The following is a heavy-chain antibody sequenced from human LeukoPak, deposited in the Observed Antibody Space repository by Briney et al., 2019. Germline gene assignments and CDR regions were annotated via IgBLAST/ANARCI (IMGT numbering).Heavy chain of an antibody. J-gene: IGHJ4*02. CDR3: ARGVELPN. V-gene: IGHV1-2*02. CDR2: INHNRGGK. D-gene: IGHD1-26*01. Sequence: ASVTVSFKGSGYTFTDYYMHWVGQAPGKGGEGMGWINHNRGGKNYAQKFQARVTITRDTSISPAYMELSRLRSVDTAVYYCARGVELPNWCQGTPLTAAS. CDR1: GYTFTDYY.